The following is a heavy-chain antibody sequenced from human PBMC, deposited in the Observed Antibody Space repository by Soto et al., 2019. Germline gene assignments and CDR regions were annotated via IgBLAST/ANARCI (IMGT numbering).Heavy chain of an antibody. J-gene: IGHJ6*03. D-gene: IGHD2-2*01. CDR1: SGSISSSNW. Sequence: SETLSLTCAVSSGSISSSNWWSWVRQPPGKGLEWIGEIYHSGSTNYNPSLKSRVTISVDKSKNQFSLKLSSVTAADTAVYYCARASRVVVPAAINYYYYYMDVWGKGTTVTVSS. CDR2: IYHSGST. CDR3: ARASRVVVPAAINYYYYYMDV. V-gene: IGHV4-4*02.